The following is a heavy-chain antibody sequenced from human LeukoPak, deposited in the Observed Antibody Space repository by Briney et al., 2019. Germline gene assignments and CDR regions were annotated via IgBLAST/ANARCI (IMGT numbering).Heavy chain of an antibody. CDR2: IYYSGST. CDR3: ARDNYYDSSGYHYFDC. Sequence: SETLSLTCTVSGGSISSGDYYWSWIRQPQGKGLEWIGYIYYSGSTYYNPSLNSRVTISVDTSKNQFSLKLSSVTAADTAVYYCARDNYYDSSGYHYFDCWGQGTLVTVSS. V-gene: IGHV4-30-4*01. D-gene: IGHD3-22*01. CDR1: GGSISSGDYY. J-gene: IGHJ4*02.